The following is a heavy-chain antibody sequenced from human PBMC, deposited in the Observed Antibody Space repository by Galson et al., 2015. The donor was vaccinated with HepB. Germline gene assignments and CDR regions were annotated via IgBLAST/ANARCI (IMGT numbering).Heavy chain of an antibody. CDR2: ISYDGNNK. D-gene: IGHD3-22*01. V-gene: IGHV3-30*18. CDR3: AKDAPDDYDTSGHLDY. Sequence: SLRLSCAASGFIFTSYGFHWVRQAPGKGLEWVAFISYDGNNKYYVDSVKGRFAISRDKSKNTVSLQMNSLRAEDTAIYYCAKDAPDDYDTSGHLDYWGQGTLVTVSS. J-gene: IGHJ4*02. CDR1: GFIFTSYG.